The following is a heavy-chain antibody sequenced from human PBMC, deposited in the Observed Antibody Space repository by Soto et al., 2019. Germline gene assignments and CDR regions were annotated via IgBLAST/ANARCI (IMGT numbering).Heavy chain of an antibody. CDR2: LSGSGGTT. CDR3: AKQRADYGSGADTFYFDA. Sequence: XGSLRLTCTVSGVTFSNYAMDWVRQAPGKGLEWVSSLSGSGGTTYYADSVKGRFIISRDNSKNTLYLLMNSLREEDTALYYCAKQRADYGSGADTFYFDAWGQGALVTVSS. D-gene: IGHD3-10*01. J-gene: IGHJ4*02. CDR1: GVTFSNYA. V-gene: IGHV3-23*01.